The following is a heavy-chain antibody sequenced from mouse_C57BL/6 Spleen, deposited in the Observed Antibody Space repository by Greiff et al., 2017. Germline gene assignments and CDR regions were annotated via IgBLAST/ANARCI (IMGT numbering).Heavy chain of an antibody. Sequence: DVMLVESGGDLVKPGGSLKLSCAASGFTFSSYGMSWVRQTPDKRLEWVATISSGGSYTNYPDSVKGRFTISRDNAKNTLYLQMSSLKSEDTAMYYCARRGSSPYNYAMDDWGQGTSVTVYS. V-gene: IGHV5-6*02. J-gene: IGHJ4*01. CDR3: ARRGSSPYNYAMDD. CDR1: GFTFSSYG. D-gene: IGHD1-1*01. CDR2: ISSGGSYT.